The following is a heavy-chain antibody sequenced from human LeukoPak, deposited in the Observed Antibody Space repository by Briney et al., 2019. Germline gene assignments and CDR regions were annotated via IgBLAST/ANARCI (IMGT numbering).Heavy chain of an antibody. CDR3: ARDNFSPITIFGVVILDAFDI. D-gene: IGHD3-3*01. CDR1: GYTFTSYG. Sequence: ASVKVSCKASGYTFTSYGISWVRQAPGQGLEWMGWISAYNGNTNYAQKLQGRVTMTTDTSTRTAYMELRSLRSDDTAVYYCARDNFSPITIFGVVILDAFDIWGQGTMVTVSS. J-gene: IGHJ3*02. CDR2: ISAYNGNT. V-gene: IGHV1-18*01.